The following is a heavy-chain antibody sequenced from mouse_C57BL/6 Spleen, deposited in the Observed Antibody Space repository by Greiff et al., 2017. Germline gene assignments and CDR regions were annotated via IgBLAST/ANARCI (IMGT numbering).Heavy chain of an antibody. J-gene: IGHJ2*01. V-gene: IGHV1-22*01. Sequence: SGPELVKPGASVKMSCKASGYTFTDYNMHWVKQSHGKSLEWIGYINPNNGGTSYNQKFKGKATLTVNKSSSTAYMELRSLTSEETAVYYCASSNYYGSSYDYLDYWGQGTTLTVSS. CDR1: GYTFTDYN. CDR3: ASSNYYGSSYDYLDY. CDR2: INPNNGGT. D-gene: IGHD1-1*01.